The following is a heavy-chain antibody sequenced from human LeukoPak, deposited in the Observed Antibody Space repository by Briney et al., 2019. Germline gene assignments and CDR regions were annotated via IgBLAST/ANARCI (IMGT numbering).Heavy chain of an antibody. J-gene: IGHJ4*02. Sequence: PSETLSLTCTGSGGSISNYYWSWVGQPAGKGLEWIGRIYTSGSTNYNPSLKSRVSMSVDTSKNQFSLKLTSVTAADTAVYCCARAVSIAAAATIPDYWGQGTLVTLSS. CDR2: IYTSGST. V-gene: IGHV4-4*07. CDR1: GGSISNYY. D-gene: IGHD6-13*01. CDR3: ARAVSIAAAATIPDY.